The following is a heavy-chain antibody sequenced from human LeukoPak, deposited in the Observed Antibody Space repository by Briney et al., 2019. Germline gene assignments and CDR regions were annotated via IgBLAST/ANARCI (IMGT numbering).Heavy chain of an antibody. D-gene: IGHD1-26*01. CDR1: GYTFTSYG. CDR3: AREERGVGATTPIDAFDI. V-gene: IGHV1-18*01. CDR2: ISAYNGNT. Sequence: ASVKVSCKASGYTFTSYGISWVRQAPGQGLEWMGWISAYNGNTNYAQKLQGRVTMTTDTSTSTAYMELRSLRSDDTAVYYCAREERGVGATTPIDAFDIWGQGTMVTVSS. J-gene: IGHJ3*02.